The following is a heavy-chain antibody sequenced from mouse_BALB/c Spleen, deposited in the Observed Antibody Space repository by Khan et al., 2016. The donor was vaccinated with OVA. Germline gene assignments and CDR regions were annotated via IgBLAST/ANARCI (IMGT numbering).Heavy chain of an antibody. CDR1: GYTFTNHH. D-gene: IGHD1-1*01. V-gene: IGHV1S45*01. Sequence: VQLQQSGAELVRPVASVKISCKAFGYTFTNHHINWVKQRPGQGLDWIGYINPHNDYTRYNQKFKDKATLTVEKSSSTAYMELSSLTSEDSAVFYCAREIYYDYYTLDYWGQGTSVTVSS. J-gene: IGHJ4*01. CDR3: AREIYYDYYTLDY. CDR2: INPHNDYT.